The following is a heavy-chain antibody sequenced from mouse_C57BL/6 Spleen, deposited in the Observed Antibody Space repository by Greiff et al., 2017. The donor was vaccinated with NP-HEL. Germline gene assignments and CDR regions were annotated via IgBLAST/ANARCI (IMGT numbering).Heavy chain of an antibody. CDR2: INPNNGGT. J-gene: IGHJ1*03. V-gene: IGHV1-26*01. CDR1: GYTFTDYY. CDR3: ARSGDYFWYFDV. Sequence: EVQLQQSGPELVKPGASVKISCKASGYTFTDYYMNWVKQSHGKSLEWIGDINPNNGGTSYNQKFKGKATLTVDKSSSTAYMELRSLTSEDSAVYYCARSGDYFWYFDVWGTGTTVTVSS. D-gene: IGHD1-1*01.